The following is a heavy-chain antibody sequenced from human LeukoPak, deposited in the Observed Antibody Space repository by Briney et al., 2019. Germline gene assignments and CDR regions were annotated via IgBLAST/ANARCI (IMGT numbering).Heavy chain of an antibody. CDR3: ARRTVTGTYDY. CDR1: GFTFSSYA. D-gene: IGHD1-1*01. CDR2: ISYDGNNK. Sequence: QSGGSLRLSCAASGFTFSSYAMHWVRQVLGKGLEWVAIISYDGNNKYYADSVKGRFPISRDNAKNTLYLQMNSLRAEDMAVYYCARRTVTGTYDYWGQGTLVTVSS. J-gene: IGHJ4*02. V-gene: IGHV3-30-3*01.